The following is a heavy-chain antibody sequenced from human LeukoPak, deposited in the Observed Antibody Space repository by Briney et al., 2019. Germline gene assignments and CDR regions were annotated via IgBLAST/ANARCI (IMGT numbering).Heavy chain of an antibody. D-gene: IGHD3-10*01. CDR3: AARSDYKDY. Sequence: GGSLRLSCAASGFTFSSYEMSWVRQAPGKGLKWVSIISGSGGSRYYAESVKGRLTVSRDNSKEMLYLQMNSLRAEDTAVYYCAARSDYKDYWGQGTLVTVSS. V-gene: IGHV3-23*01. CDR2: ISGSGGSR. CDR1: GFTFSSYE. J-gene: IGHJ4*02.